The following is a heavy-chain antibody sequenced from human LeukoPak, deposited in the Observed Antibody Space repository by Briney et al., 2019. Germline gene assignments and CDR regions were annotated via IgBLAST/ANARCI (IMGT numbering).Heavy chain of an antibody. CDR3: AREHIVVVTVYFDY. CDR1: GGSISSSNW. CDR2: IYHSGST. Sequence: PSGTLSLTCAVSGGSISSSNWWSWVRQPPGKGLEWIGEIYHSGSTYYNPSLKSRVTISVDTSKNQFSLKLSSVTAADTAVYYCAREHIVVVTVYFDYWGQGTLVTVSS. V-gene: IGHV4-4*02. J-gene: IGHJ4*02. D-gene: IGHD2-21*02.